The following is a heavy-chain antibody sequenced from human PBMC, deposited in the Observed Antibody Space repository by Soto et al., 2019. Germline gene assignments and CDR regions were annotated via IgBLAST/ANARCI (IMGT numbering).Heavy chain of an antibody. CDR3: ARVGGSYYVIYYYYGMDF. CDR2: ISAYNGNT. CDR1: GYTFTSYG. V-gene: IGHV1-18*01. J-gene: IGHJ6*02. D-gene: IGHD1-26*01. Sequence: QVQLVQSGAEVKKPGASVKVSCKASGYTFTSYGISWVRQAPGQGLEWMGWISAYNGNTNYAQKLQGRVTMTTDTSTSTACMELRSLRSDDTAVYYCARVGGSYYVIYYYYGMDFWGQGTTVTVSS.